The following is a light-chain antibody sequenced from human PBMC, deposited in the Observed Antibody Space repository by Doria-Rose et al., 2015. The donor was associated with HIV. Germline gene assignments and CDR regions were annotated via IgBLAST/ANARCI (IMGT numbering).Light chain of an antibody. CDR1: SSDVGAYNY. CDR2: EVS. J-gene: IGLJ2*01. V-gene: IGLV2-14*01. CDR3: QSYDSSLSGSDVV. Sequence: SITISCIGSSSDVGAYNYVSWYQQHPGKAPKLMIYEVSNRPSGVSDRFSGSKSGNTASLTISGLQAEDEADYYCQSYDSSLSGSDVVFGGGTKLTVL.